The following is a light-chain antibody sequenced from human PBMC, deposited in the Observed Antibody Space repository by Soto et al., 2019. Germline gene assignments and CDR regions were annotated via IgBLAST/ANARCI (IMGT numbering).Light chain of an antibody. CDR3: QQYGSSPIT. Sequence: ERVMTQSPGTPSLSPGERATLSCRASQSVTTQLAWYQQKPGQAPRLLIYGASSRATGIPDRFSGSGSGTDSTLTISRLEPEDFAVYYCQQYGSSPITFGQGTRREIK. J-gene: IGKJ5*01. CDR2: GAS. V-gene: IGKV3-20*01. CDR1: QSVTTQ.